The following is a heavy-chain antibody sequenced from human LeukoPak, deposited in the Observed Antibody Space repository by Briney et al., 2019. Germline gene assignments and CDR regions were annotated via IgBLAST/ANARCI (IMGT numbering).Heavy chain of an antibody. CDR3: ARGASSGYYYDYFDY. J-gene: IGHJ4*02. Sequence: ASVTVSCKASGYTFPSYYMHWVRQAPGHGLEWMGIINPNGGSTSYAQKFQRRVTMTRDTSTSTVYMELSSLRSEDTAVYYCARGASSGYYYDYFDYWGQGTLVTVSS. D-gene: IGHD3-22*01. CDR1: GYTFPSYY. V-gene: IGHV1-46*01. CDR2: INPNGGST.